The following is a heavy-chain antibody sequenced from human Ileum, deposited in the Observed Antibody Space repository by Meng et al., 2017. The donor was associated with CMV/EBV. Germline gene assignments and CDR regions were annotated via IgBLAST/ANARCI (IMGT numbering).Heavy chain of an antibody. CDR3: ARFPFSSTWFGETNDY. J-gene: IGHJ4*02. Sequence: QVSLQQWGVGLLQPAETLFLSCAVYCGSSSGSYWSWLRQPAGKGLEWIGEINHGGGTNYNPSLKSRVTLSVDTAKNQFSLIVSSVTAADTAVYYCARFPFSSTWFGETNDYWGQGVLVTVSS. CDR2: INHGGGT. V-gene: IGHV4-34*02. D-gene: IGHD3-10*01. CDR1: CGSSSGSY.